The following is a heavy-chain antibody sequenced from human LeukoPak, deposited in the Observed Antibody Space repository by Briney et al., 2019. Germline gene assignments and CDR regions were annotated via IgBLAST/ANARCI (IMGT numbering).Heavy chain of an antibody. D-gene: IGHD3-3*01. CDR3: ARAGVTIFGVVISVGWGNYYMDV. Sequence: ASVKVSCEASGYTFTSYGISWVRQAPGQGLEWMGWISAYNGDTNYAQELQGRVTMTTDTSTSTAYMELRSLRSDDTAVYYCARAGVTIFGVVISVGWGNYYMDVWGKGTTVTVSS. J-gene: IGHJ6*03. CDR2: ISAYNGDT. V-gene: IGHV1-18*01. CDR1: GYTFTSYG.